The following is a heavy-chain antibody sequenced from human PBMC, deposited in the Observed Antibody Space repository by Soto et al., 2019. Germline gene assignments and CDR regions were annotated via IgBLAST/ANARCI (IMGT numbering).Heavy chain of an antibody. CDR1: GFTFSGST. Sequence: EVQLVESGGGLVQPGGSLKLYCAAAGFTFSGSTIHWVRQASGKGLEWVGRIRSKTNGYATAYGASVKGRFTISRDDSKNMAYLQMNSLKTEDTAVYYCTRLNEVGSCSGRRCYWGQGTLVTVSS. V-gene: IGHV3-73*02. D-gene: IGHD2-15*01. CDR3: TRLNEVGSCSGRRCY. CDR2: IRSKTNGYAT. J-gene: IGHJ4*02.